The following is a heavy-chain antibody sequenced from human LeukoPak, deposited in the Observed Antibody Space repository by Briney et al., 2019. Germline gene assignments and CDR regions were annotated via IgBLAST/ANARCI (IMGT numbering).Heavy chain of an antibody. V-gene: IGHV3-48*03. D-gene: IGHD4-23*01. CDR1: GLTISSYC. Sequence: WGSLRLSCAASGLTISSYCMSWVRQPPGKELVGVSYISCSGSTIYYADSVKGRFTISIDNAKNSLYLQLNSLRAEDTAVYYCAASRTTVLNWGQGTLVTVSS. J-gene: IGHJ4*02. CDR3: AASRTTVLN. CDR2: ISCSGSTI.